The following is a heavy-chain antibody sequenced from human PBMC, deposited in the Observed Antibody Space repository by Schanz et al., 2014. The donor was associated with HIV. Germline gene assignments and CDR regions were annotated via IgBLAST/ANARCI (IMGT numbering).Heavy chain of an antibody. CDR1: GFNFNSYG. D-gene: IGHD3-16*01. Sequence: EQLVASGGGVVQPGRSLRLSCVASGFNFNSYGMHWVRQAPGKGLQWVSSITDSGDKTDYTDSVKGRFTISRGNSRNTLFLQMDSLRVDDTAVYYCAQMGAFAAFDIWGHGTVVTVSS. V-gene: IGHV3-23*04. CDR3: AQMGAFAAFDI. J-gene: IGHJ3*02. CDR2: ITDSGDKT.